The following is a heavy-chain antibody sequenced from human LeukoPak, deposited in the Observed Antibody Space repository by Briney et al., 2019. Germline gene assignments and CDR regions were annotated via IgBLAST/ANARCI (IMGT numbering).Heavy chain of an antibody. CDR1: GGAITSYY. CDR3: ARNGIVVVPVAMDWYFDL. V-gene: IGHV4-4*07. CDR2: IYTSGST. Sequence: SDTLSLTCTVSGGAITSYYWSWIRRPAGKGREWIGRIYTSGSTNYNPSLKSRVTISVDTSKNQFSLKLSSVTAADTAVYYCARNGIVVVPVAMDWYFDLWGRGTLVTVSS. J-gene: IGHJ2*01. D-gene: IGHD2-2*01.